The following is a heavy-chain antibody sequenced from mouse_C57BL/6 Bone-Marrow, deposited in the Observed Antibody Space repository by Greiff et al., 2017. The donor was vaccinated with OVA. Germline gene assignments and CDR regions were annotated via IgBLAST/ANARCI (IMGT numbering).Heavy chain of an antibody. Sequence: VQLQQSGPELVKPGASVKIPCKASGYTFTDYNMDWVKQNHGKSLEWIGDINPNNGGTIYNQKFKGKATLTVDKSSSTAYMELRSLTSEDTAVYYCARNYYGSSQYYFDYWGQGTTRTVSS. D-gene: IGHD1-1*01. CDR3: ARNYYGSSQYYFDY. CDR2: INPNNGGT. J-gene: IGHJ2*01. V-gene: IGHV1-18*01. CDR1: GYTFTDYN.